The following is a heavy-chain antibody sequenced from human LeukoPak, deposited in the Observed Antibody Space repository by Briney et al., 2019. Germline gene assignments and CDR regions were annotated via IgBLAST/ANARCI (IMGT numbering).Heavy chain of an antibody. D-gene: IGHD2-2*01. CDR2: ISAYNGNT. CDR1: GYTFTSYG. Sequence: SVKVSCKASGYTFTSYGISWVRQAPGQGLEWMGWISAYNGNTNYAQKLQGRVTTTTDTSTSTAYMELRSLRSDDTAVYYCARGDIVVVPAARGPFDYWGQGTLVTVSS. V-gene: IGHV1-18*01. CDR3: ARGDIVVVPAARGPFDY. J-gene: IGHJ4*02.